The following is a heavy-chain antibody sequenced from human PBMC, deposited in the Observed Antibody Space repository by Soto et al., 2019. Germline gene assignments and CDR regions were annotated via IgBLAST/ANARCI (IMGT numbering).Heavy chain of an antibody. CDR1: GFTFSNTW. CDR3: TTFYYDILTGYYFDY. CDR2: IKSKTDGGTT. Sequence: EVQLVESGGGLVKPGGSLRLSCAVSGFTFSNTWMNWVRQAPGKGLEWVGRIKSKTDGGTTDYAAPVKGRFTISRDDSKNMLYLQMNSLKTEDTAMYYCTTFYYDILTGYYFDYWGQGTLVTVSS. D-gene: IGHD3-9*01. V-gene: IGHV3-15*07. J-gene: IGHJ4*02.